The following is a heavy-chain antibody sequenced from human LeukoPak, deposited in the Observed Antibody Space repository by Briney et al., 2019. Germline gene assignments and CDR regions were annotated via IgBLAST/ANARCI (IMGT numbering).Heavy chain of an antibody. CDR2: ISGYNGNT. V-gene: IGHV1-18*01. D-gene: IGHD3-10*01. Sequence: ASVTVSCKASGYTFSSYGVTWVRQAPGQGLEWMGWISGYNGNTNLAQKFQGRVSLTTDTSATTAYMEQRSLTSDDTAVYYCAKDDSGSGSVHFEHWGQGTLVTVSS. CDR1: GYTFSSYG. CDR3: AKDDSGSGSVHFEH. J-gene: IGHJ4*02.